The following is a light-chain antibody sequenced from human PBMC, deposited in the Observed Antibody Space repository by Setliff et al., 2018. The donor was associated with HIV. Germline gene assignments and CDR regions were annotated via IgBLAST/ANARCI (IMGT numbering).Light chain of an antibody. Sequence: NFMLTQPHSVSESPGKTVTISCTCNSGSIASNYVQWYQQRPGSSPTTVIYEDNHRPSGVPDRFPGSIDSSSNSASLTISGLKTEDEADYYCQSYDSNNHWVFGGGTKVTVL. V-gene: IGLV6-57*01. CDR2: EDN. J-gene: IGLJ3*02. CDR3: QSYDSNNHWV. CDR1: SGSIASNY.